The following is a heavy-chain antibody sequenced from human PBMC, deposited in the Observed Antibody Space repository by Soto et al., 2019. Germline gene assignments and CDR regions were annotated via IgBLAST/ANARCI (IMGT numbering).Heavy chain of an antibody. J-gene: IGHJ4*02. Sequence: GSLRLSCAASGFTFSSYWMSWVRQAPGKGLEWVARINQDGSEKYYVDSVKGRFTISRDNAKNSLYLQMNSLRAEDTAVYYCARDYPGGSYYDYWGQGTLVTVSS. CDR2: INQDGSEK. CDR1: GFTFSSYW. D-gene: IGHD1-26*01. V-gene: IGHV3-7*03. CDR3: ARDYPGGSYYDY.